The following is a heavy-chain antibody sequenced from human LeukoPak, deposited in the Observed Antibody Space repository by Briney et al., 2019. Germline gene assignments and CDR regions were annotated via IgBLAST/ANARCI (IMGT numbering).Heavy chain of an antibody. D-gene: IGHD3-10*01. V-gene: IGHV4-61*02. Sequence: SQTLSLTCTVSGGSISSGSYYWSWIRQPAGKGLEWIGRIYTSGSTNYNPSLKGRVTISVDTSKNQFSLKLSSVTAADTAVYYCAREVVRGVVDYWGQGTLVTVSS. CDR1: GGSISSGSYY. CDR2: IYTSGST. CDR3: AREVVRGVVDY. J-gene: IGHJ4*02.